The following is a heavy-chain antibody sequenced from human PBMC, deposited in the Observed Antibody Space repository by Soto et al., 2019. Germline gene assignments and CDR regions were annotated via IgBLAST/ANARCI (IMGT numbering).Heavy chain of an antibody. J-gene: IGHJ6*03. CDR2: IIPILGIA. Sequence: GASVKVSCKASGGTFSSYTISWVRQAPGQGLEWMGRIIPILGIANYAQKFQGRVTITADKSTSTAYMELSSLRSEDTAVYYCAISIAAAGMDNSYYYMDVWGKGTTVTVSS. CDR3: AISIAAAGMDNSYYYMDV. CDR1: GGTFSSYT. V-gene: IGHV1-69*02. D-gene: IGHD6-13*01.